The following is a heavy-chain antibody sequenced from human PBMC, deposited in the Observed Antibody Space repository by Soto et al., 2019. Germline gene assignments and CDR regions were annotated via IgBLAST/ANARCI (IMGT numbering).Heavy chain of an antibody. V-gene: IGHV4-61*08. CDR3: ARHLGYDSSVYYRNWFDP. J-gene: IGHJ5*02. D-gene: IGHD3-22*01. CDR1: GGSISSGGYY. CDR2: IYHSGST. Sequence: SETLSLTCTVSGGSISSGGYYWSWIRQHPGKGLEWIGYIYHSGSTNYNPSLKSRVTISVDTSKNQFSLKLRSVTAADTAVYYCARHLGYDSSVYYRNWFDPWGQGTLVTVSS.